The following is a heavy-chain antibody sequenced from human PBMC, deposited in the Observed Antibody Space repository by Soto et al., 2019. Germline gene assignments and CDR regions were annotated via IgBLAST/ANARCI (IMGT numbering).Heavy chain of an antibody. D-gene: IGHD2-2*01. Sequence: QVQLVQSGAEVKKPGSSVKVSCKASGATFSSYAISWGRQAPGQGLEWMGGIIPISETPNYAQKFQGGVTLTADESKSTAYMELSSLRSEDTAVYYCARSQGSSTSLEIYYYYYYGMDVWGQGTTVTVSS. V-gene: IGHV1-69*01. CDR1: GATFSSYA. CDR2: IIPISETP. CDR3: ARSQGSSTSLEIYYYYYYGMDV. J-gene: IGHJ6*02.